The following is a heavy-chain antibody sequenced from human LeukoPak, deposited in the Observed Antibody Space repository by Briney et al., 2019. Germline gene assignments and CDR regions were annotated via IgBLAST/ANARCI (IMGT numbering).Heavy chain of an antibody. Sequence: GGSLRLSCAASGFPVSSYYMSWVRQAPGKGLEWVSVIYIGGRTYYADSVTGRFIISRDNSKNTLYLQMNSLRAGDTAVYYCARCLGGDYVADTYWYFDLWGRGTLVTVSS. D-gene: IGHD4-17*01. CDR2: IYIGGRT. CDR3: ARCLGGDYVADTYWYFDL. V-gene: IGHV3-53*01. J-gene: IGHJ2*01. CDR1: GFPVSSYY.